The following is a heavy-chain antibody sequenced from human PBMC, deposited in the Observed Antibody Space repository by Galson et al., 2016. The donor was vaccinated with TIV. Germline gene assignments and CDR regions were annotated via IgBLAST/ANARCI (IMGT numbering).Heavy chain of an antibody. CDR1: GYSLTEVV. CDR3: ATVAWFPGLSLDN. V-gene: IGHV1-24*01. D-gene: IGHD3-22*01. J-gene: IGHJ4*02. Sequence: SVKVSCKVSGYSLTEVVMHWVRQAPGKELEWMGGFDPEVGRTIYAQKLQGRVTMTADTSTDTDYMELGSLRFEDTAVYYCATVAWFPGLSLDNWGQGTLVTVSS. CDR2: FDPEVGRT.